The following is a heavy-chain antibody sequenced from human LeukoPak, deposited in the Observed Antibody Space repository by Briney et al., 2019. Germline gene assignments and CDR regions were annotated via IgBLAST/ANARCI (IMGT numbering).Heavy chain of an antibody. CDR1: GGSISSGGYS. D-gene: IGHD1-1*01. CDR3: ARDWNRYAY. J-gene: IGHJ4*02. Sequence: SETLSLTCAVSGGSISSGGYSWSWIRQPPGKGLEWIGSTYYRGTTYYNPSLKSRVTISVDTSKNQFSLQLSSVTAADTAVYYCARDWNRYAYWGQGTLVTVSS. V-gene: IGHV4-39*07. CDR2: TYYRGTT.